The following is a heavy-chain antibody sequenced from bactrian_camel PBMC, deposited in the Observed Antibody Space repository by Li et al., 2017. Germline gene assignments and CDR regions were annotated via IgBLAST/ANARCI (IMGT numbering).Heavy chain of an antibody. V-gene: IGHV3S53*01. Sequence: LVESGGGSVQAGGSVRLSCTVSGYTSSKHNYCMGWFRQTPGKEREGVASIDSDGETTYADPVKGRFTISRDNAKNSVYLQMHSLKLEDTAMYYCAADFGPYCSGSYLARRANFEGQGTQVTVS. CDR2: IDSDGET. J-gene: IGHJ4*01. D-gene: IGHD2*01. CDR1: GYTSSKHNYC.